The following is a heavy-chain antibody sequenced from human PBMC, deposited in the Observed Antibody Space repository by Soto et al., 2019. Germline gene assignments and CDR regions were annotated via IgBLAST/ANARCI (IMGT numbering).Heavy chain of an antibody. CDR1: GFTFSASA. CDR3: TVVVGPSDGFRY. V-gene: IGHV3-73*02. J-gene: IGHJ4*02. D-gene: IGHD2-21*01. CDR2: IRSKAQNSAT. Sequence: EVQLVESGGGLVQPGGSLKLSCAASGFTFSASAIHWVRQAPGRGLEWVGRIRSKAQNSATDYAASVRGRFTISRDDSKTTAQLQMNRMNTDDAALYYCTVVVGPSDGFRYWGRGSLVTVSS.